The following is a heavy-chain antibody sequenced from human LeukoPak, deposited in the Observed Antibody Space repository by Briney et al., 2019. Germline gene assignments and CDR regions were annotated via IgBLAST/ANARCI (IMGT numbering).Heavy chain of an antibody. CDR2: MNPNSGNT. CDR3: ARGGEMATIIHYQYYTDV. CDR1: GYTFTSYV. J-gene: IGHJ6*03. Sequence: GASVKVSCKAPGYTFTSYVINWLRLATGQGLEWLGWMNPNSGNTGYTQKFQGRVTKTRNTSIRTAVRELSSMRSEDTAVYYCARGGEMATIIHYQYYTDVWGKGTTVTVSS. V-gene: IGHV1-8*01. D-gene: IGHD5-24*01.